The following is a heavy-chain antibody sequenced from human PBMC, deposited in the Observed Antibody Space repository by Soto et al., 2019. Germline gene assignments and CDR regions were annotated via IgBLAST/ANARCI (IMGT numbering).Heavy chain of an antibody. J-gene: IGHJ4*02. V-gene: IGHV3-33*01. CDR1: GFTFSRYG. Sequence: GGSLRLACAAYGFTFSRYGMHWVRQAPGKGLEWVAVIWYDGSNKYYADSVKGRFTITRDNSKNTLYLQMNSLRAEDKAVYYCARDQQWLVRFYFDFWGQGTLVTVSS. CDR2: IWYDGSNK. CDR3: ARDQQWLVRFYFDF. D-gene: IGHD6-19*01.